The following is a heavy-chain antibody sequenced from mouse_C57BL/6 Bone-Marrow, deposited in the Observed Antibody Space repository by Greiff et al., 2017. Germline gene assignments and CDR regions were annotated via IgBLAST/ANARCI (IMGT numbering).Heavy chain of an antibody. CDR2: ISSGGDYT. Sequence: EVQGVEPGDGLVKPGGSLKFSCAASGFTFSSYAMSWVRQTPEKRLEWVAYISSGGDYTYYADTVKGRFTLTRDNSRNTPYLQMSSLKSEDTAMYYCTRIDSSALFYAMAYWGQGPSVAVP. J-gene: IGHJ4*01. CDR3: TRIDSSALFYAMAY. D-gene: IGHD3-2*02. CDR1: GFTFSSYA. V-gene: IGHV5-9-1*02.